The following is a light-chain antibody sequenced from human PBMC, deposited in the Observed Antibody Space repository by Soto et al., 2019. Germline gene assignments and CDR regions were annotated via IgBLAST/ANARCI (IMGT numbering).Light chain of an antibody. CDR2: SAS. V-gene: IGKV1-39*01. CDR3: QQSYSTPTWT. CDR1: QSISSY. Sequence: DIQMTQAPSSLSASVGDRVTITCLASQSISSYLNWYQQKPGKAPKLLIYSASILQSVVPSRFSGSGSGTDLTLTISSLQPEDFAPYYCQQSYSTPTWTFGQGTKVEIK. J-gene: IGKJ1*01.